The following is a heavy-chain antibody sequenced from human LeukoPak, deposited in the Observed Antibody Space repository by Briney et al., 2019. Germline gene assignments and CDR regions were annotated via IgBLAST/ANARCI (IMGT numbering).Heavy chain of an antibody. Sequence: GGSLRLSCAASGFTFDDYGMSWVRQAPGKGLEWVSGINWNGGSTGYADSVKGRFTISRDNAKNSLYLQMNSLRAEDTALYYCARRTYDYVWGSYRYTGSYYYMDVWGKGTTVTVSS. CDR2: INWNGGST. CDR3: ARRTYDYVWGSYRYTGSYYYMDV. D-gene: IGHD3-16*02. V-gene: IGHV3-20*04. J-gene: IGHJ6*03. CDR1: GFTFDDYG.